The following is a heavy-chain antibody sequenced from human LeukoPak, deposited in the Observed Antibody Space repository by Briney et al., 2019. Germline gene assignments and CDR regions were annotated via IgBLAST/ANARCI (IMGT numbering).Heavy chain of an antibody. CDR3: AKDKSSSRRFGAFDY. CDR1: GFTFSSYA. D-gene: IGHD6-13*01. Sequence: GGSLRLSCAASGFTFSSYAMSWVRQAPGKGLEWVSAISWNSGSIGYADSVKGRFTISRDNAKNSLYLQMNSLRAEDTALYYCAKDKSSSRRFGAFDYWGQGTLVTVSS. CDR2: ISWNSGSI. V-gene: IGHV3-9*01. J-gene: IGHJ4*02.